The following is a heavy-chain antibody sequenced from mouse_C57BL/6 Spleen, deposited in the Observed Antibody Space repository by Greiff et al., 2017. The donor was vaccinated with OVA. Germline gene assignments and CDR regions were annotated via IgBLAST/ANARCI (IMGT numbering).Heavy chain of an antibody. V-gene: IGHV1-22*01. CDR3: ARGFLFDY. Sequence: VHVKQSGPELVKPGASVKMSCKASGYTFTDYNMHWVKQSHGKSLEWIGYINPNNGGTSYNQKFKGKATLTVNKSSSTAYMELRSLTSEDSAVYYCARGFLFDYWGKGTTLTVSS. CDR1: GYTFTDYN. CDR2: INPNNGGT. J-gene: IGHJ2*01. D-gene: IGHD3-1*01.